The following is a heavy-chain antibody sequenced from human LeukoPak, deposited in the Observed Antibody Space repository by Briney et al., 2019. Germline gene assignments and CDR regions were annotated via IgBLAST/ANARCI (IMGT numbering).Heavy chain of an antibody. Sequence: GGSLRLSCAASGFTFSSYWMHWVRQAPGKGLVWVSRINSDGSGTTYADSVKGRFTISRDNSKNTLYLQMNSLRAEDTAVYYCARARSTYNDYWGQGTLVTVSS. CDR2: INSDGSGT. CDR1: GFTFSSYW. D-gene: IGHD1-1*01. CDR3: ARARSTYNDY. J-gene: IGHJ4*02. V-gene: IGHV3-74*01.